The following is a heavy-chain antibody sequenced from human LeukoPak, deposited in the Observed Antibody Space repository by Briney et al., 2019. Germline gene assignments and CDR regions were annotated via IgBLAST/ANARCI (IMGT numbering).Heavy chain of an antibody. CDR1: GRTFSSYA. CDR2: IIPIFGTA. V-gene: IGHV1-69*13. Sequence: SVKVSCNASGRTFSSYAISWMRQAPGQGLEWLGGIIPIFGTANYAQKFQGRVTITADESTSTAYMELSSLRSEDTAVYYCARVSGIAVADVDYWGQGTLVTVSP. CDR3: ARVSGIAVADVDY. D-gene: IGHD6-19*01. J-gene: IGHJ4*02.